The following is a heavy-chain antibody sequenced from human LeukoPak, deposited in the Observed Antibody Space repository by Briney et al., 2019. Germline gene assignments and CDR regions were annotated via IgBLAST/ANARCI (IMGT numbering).Heavy chain of an antibody. CDR2: IIPIFGTA. J-gene: IGHJ4*02. CDR3: ARNTIFGVVPKYYFDY. Sequence: ASVKVSCKASGGTFSSYAISWVRQAPGQGLEWMGGIIPIFGTANYAQKFQGRVTITADESTSTAYMELSSLRSEDTAVYYCARNTIFGVVPKYYFDYWGQGTLVTVSS. CDR1: GGTFSSYA. D-gene: IGHD3-3*01. V-gene: IGHV1-69*13.